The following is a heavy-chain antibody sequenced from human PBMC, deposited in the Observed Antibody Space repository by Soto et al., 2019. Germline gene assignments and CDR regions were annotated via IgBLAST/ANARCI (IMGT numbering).Heavy chain of an antibody. CDR2: ISAYNGNT. D-gene: IGHD6-19*01. CDR3: ARDGRSSYSSGWYYFAY. V-gene: IGHV1-18*01. J-gene: IGHJ4*01. Sequence: ASVKVSCKASGYTFTSYGISWVRQAPGQGLEWMGWISAYNGNTNYAQKLQGRVTMTRDTSTSTVYMELSSLRSEDTAVYYCARDGRSSYSSGWYYFAYWGQGTLVTVSS. CDR1: GYTFTSYG.